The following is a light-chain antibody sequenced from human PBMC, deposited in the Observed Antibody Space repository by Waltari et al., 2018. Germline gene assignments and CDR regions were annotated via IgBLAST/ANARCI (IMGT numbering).Light chain of an antibody. CDR3: QQTYSNSYT. Sequence: DIQMTQSPSSLSASVGDRVTVTCRASQNINVYLNWYQHKPGKAPRLLIYKASTLQSGVPSRFSGSGSGTDFTLTVSSLQPEDSATYYCQQTYSNSYTFGQGTKLEIK. J-gene: IGKJ2*01. V-gene: IGKV1-39*01. CDR2: KAS. CDR1: QNINVY.